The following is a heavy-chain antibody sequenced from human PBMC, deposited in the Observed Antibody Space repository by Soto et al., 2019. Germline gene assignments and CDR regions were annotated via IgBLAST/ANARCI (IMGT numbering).Heavy chain of an antibody. CDR3: TTGPRISWADDY. CDR2: IKSKTDGGTT. D-gene: IGHD1-26*01. CDR1: SVSNAW. V-gene: IGHV3-15*01. J-gene: IGHJ4*02. Sequence: SVSNAWMSWVRQAPGKGLEWVGRIKSKTDGGTTDYAAPVKGRFTISRDDSKNTLYLQMNSLKTEDTAVYYCTTGPRISWADDYWGQGTLVTVSS.